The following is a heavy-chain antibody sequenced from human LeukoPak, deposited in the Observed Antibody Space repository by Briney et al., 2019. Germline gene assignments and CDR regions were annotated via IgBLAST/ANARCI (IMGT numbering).Heavy chain of an antibody. J-gene: IGHJ4*02. D-gene: IGHD5-12*01. CDR1: GFTFSSYA. CDR2: ISDRDHNT. V-gene: IGHV3-23*01. Sequence: GGSLRLSCAASGFTFSSYAMTWVRQAPGKGLEWVSSISDRDHNTYYADSVKGRFTISRDNSKNTLYLQMNSLRAEDTAVYYCASTGLEARYSYFDNWGQGTLATVSS. CDR3: ASTGLEARYSYFDN.